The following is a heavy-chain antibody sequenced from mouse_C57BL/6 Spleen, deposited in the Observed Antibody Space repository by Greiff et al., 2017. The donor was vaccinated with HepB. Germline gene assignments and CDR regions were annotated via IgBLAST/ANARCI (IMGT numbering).Heavy chain of an antibody. D-gene: IGHD1-1*01. CDR2: IDPSDSET. Sequence: VQLQQPGAELVRPGSSVKLSCKASGYTFTSYWMHWVKQRPIQGLEWIGNIDPSDSETHYNQKFKDKATLTVDKSSSTAYLQLSSLTSEDSAVYYCGRGDCSSYPWFAYWGQGTLVTVSA. CDR1: GYTFTSYW. CDR3: GRGDCSSYPWFAY. V-gene: IGHV1-52*01. J-gene: IGHJ3*01.